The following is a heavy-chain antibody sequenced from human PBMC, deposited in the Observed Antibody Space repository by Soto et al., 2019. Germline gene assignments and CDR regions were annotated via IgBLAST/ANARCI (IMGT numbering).Heavy chain of an antibody. D-gene: IGHD3-10*01. CDR2: IYYSGST. Sequence: SSETLSLTCTVSGGSISSGGYYWSWIRQHPGKGLEWIGYIYYSGSTYYNPSLKSRVTISVDTSKNQFSLKLSSVTAADTAVYYCARDGPYGSGSYCDYWGQGTLVTVSS. CDR3: ARDGPYGSGSYCDY. V-gene: IGHV4-31*03. CDR1: GGSISSGGYY. J-gene: IGHJ4*02.